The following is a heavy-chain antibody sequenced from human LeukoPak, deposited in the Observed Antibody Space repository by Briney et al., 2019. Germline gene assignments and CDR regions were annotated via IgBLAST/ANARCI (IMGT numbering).Heavy chain of an antibody. J-gene: IGHJ5*02. Sequence: ASVKVSCKAAGYTVTSYGISWVRQAPGQGLEWRGGSSAYNGNTNYAQKLQGRGAMTTDTSTRTAYMELRSLRSDDTAVYYCARGNYVRLHWFAPWGQGTLVTVSS. CDR1: GYTVTSYG. CDR3: ARGNYVRLHWFAP. CDR2: SSAYNGNT. V-gene: IGHV1-18*01. D-gene: IGHD3-10*02.